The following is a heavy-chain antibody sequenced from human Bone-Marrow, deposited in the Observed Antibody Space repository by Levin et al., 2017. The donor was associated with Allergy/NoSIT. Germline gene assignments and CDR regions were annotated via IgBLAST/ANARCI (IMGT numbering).Heavy chain of an antibody. J-gene: IGHJ2*01. Sequence: GGSLRLSCKASGYKFTNYHLHWVRQAPGQGLEWMGRIYTSNGGTDYAQKFQGRVTMTRDTSISTAYMEVNSLRSDDTAVYYCARENWYFDFWGRGTLITVSS. V-gene: IGHV1-2*02. CDR2: IYTSNGGT. CDR1: GYKFTNYH. CDR3: ARENWYFDF.